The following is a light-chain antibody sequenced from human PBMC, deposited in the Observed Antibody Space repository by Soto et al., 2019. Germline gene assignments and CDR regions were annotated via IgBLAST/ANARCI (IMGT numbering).Light chain of an antibody. CDR1: QTIGRNY. V-gene: IGKV3-20*01. Sequence: EIVLTQSPGTLSLSPGETATLSCRASQTIGRNYLAWYQQKPGQAPRLLIFGTSTRATGIPDRFSGSGSGTDFTLSISRLEPEDFAVYYCHQRQSWPRTFGQGTKVDIK. J-gene: IGKJ1*01. CDR2: GTS. CDR3: HQRQSWPRT.